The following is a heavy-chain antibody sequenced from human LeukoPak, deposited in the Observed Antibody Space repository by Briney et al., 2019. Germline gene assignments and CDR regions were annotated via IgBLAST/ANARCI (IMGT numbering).Heavy chain of an antibody. CDR3: ARGYYDFWSGYYYPGDYFDY. D-gene: IGHD3-3*01. J-gene: IGHJ4*02. V-gene: IGHV3-30*03. CDR2: ISYDGSNK. CDR1: GFTFSSYG. Sequence: GGSLRLSCAASGFTFSSYGMHWVRQAPGKGLEWVAVISYDGSNKYYADSVKGRFTISRDNSKNTLYLQMNSLRAEDTAVYYCARGYYDFWSGYYYPGDYFDYWGQGTLVTVSS.